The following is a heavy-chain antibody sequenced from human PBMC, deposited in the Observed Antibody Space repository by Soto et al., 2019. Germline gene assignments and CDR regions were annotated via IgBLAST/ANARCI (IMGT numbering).Heavy chain of an antibody. J-gene: IGHJ4*02. D-gene: IGHD1-1*01. CDR2: IWFDGSKK. Sequence: QVQMVESGGGVVQPGTSLRLSCVASGFTFGRSGMHWVRQAPGGALEWVAIIWFDGSKKYYADSVKGRLTVSRDNSKDTLYRQMDSLRGDDAAVYYCARDLNTGDIDYWGQGTLVTVSS. CDR1: GFTFGRSG. CDR3: ARDLNTGDIDY. V-gene: IGHV3-33*01.